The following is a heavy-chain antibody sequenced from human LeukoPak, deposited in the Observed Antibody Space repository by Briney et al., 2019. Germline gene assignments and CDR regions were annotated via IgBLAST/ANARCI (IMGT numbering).Heavy chain of an antibody. Sequence: SETLSLTCTVSGGSISSHYWSWIRQPPGKGLEWIGNIYYSGSTNYNPSLKSRVTISVDTSKNQFSLKLSSETAADTAVYYCARVDYDFWSGYLNWFDPWGQGTLVTVSS. V-gene: IGHV4-59*11. D-gene: IGHD3-3*01. CDR2: IYYSGST. CDR1: GGSISSHY. CDR3: ARVDYDFWSGYLNWFDP. J-gene: IGHJ5*02.